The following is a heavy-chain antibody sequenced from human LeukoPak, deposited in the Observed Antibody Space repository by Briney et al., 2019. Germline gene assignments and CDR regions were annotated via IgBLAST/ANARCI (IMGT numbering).Heavy chain of an antibody. V-gene: IGHV3-21*01. J-gene: IGHJ2*01. D-gene: IGHD5-24*01. CDR1: GFTFSSYS. Sequence: PGGSLRLFCAASGFTFSSYSMNWVRQAPWKGLEWVSSISSSSSYIYYADSVKGRFTISRDNAKNSLYLQMNSLRAEDTAVYYCARAPLVEMATITAGWYFDLWGRGTLVTVSS. CDR2: ISSSSSYI. CDR3: ARAPLVEMATITAGWYFDL.